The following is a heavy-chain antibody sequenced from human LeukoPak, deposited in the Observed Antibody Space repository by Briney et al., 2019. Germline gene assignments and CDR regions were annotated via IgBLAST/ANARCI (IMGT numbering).Heavy chain of an antibody. CDR3: ARDSLNNYYYYYYMDV. CDR2: MNPNSGNT. D-gene: IGHD5-18*01. Sequence: ASVKVSCKASGYTFTSYDINWVRQATGQGLEWMGWMNPNSGNTGYAQKFQGRVTMTRNTSISTAYMELSSLRSEDTAVYYCARDSLNNYYYYYYMDVWGNGTTVTVSS. V-gene: IGHV1-8*01. CDR1: GYTFTSYD. J-gene: IGHJ6*03.